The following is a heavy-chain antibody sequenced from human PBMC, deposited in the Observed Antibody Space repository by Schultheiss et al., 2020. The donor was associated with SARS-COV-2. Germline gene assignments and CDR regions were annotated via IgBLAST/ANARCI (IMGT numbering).Heavy chain of an antibody. CDR1: GGTFSSYA. V-gene: IGHV1-8*02. J-gene: IGHJ3*02. CDR2: MNPNSGNT. D-gene: IGHD3-16*01. Sequence: ASVKVSCKASGGTFSSYAISWVPQAPGQGLEWMGWMNPNSGNTGYAQKFQGRVTMTRNTSISTAYMELSSLRSEDTAVYYCASEVRGSVRADAFDIWGQGTMVTVSS. CDR3: ASEVRGSVRADAFDI.